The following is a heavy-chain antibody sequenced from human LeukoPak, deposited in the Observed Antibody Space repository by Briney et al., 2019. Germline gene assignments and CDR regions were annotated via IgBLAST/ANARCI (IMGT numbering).Heavy chain of an antibody. V-gene: IGHV3-74*01. CDR2: INSDGSNT. CDR3: ARVVTTSED. D-gene: IGHD1-14*01. J-gene: IGHJ4*02. Sequence: GGSLRLSCAASGFTFSRYWMHWVRQAPGKGLVWVSRINSDGSNTSYADSVKGRFMISRDNAKNTLYLQMNSLRAEDTAVYYCARVVTTSEDWGQGTLVTVSS. CDR1: GFTFSRYW.